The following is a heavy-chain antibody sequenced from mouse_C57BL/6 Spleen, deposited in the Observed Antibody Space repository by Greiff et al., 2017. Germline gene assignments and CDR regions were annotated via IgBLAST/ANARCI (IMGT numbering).Heavy chain of an antibody. Sequence: VQLQQPGAELVRPGSSVKLSCKASGYTFTSYWMDWVKQRPGQGLEWIGNIYPSDSETHYNQKFKDKATLTVAKSSSTAYMQLSSLTSEDSAVYYCARGGYGSSFAMDYWGQGTSVTVSS. CDR2: IYPSDSET. J-gene: IGHJ4*01. V-gene: IGHV1-61*01. CDR1: GYTFTSYW. CDR3: ARGGYGSSFAMDY. D-gene: IGHD1-1*01.